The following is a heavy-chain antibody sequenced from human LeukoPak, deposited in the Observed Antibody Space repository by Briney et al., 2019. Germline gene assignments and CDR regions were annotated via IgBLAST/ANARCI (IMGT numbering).Heavy chain of an antibody. CDR3: AKSGYGDYWLDAFDI. V-gene: IGHV3-23*01. Sequence: GGSLRLSCAASGFTFSSYAMSWVRQAPGKGLEWVSAISGSGGSTYYADSVKGRFTISRDNSQNTLYLQMNSLRAEDTAVYYCAKSGYGDYWLDAFDIWGQGTMVTVSS. CDR2: ISGSGGST. D-gene: IGHD4-17*01. J-gene: IGHJ3*02. CDR1: GFTFSSYA.